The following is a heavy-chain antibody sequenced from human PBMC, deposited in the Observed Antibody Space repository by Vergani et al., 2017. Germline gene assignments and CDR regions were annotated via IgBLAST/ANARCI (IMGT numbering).Heavy chain of an antibody. CDR1: GFTFSNAW. J-gene: IGHJ4*02. CDR3: TTDTLPHHNGGYLDTPDY. Sequence: EVQLVESGGGLVQPGGSLRLSCAASGFTFSNAWMSWVRQAPGKGLEWVGRIKSKTDGGTTDYAAPVKGTFTISRDDSKNTLYLQMSSLKTEDTAVYYCTTDTLPHHNGGYLDTPDYWGQGTLVTVSS. D-gene: IGHD2-8*01. V-gene: IGHV3-15*01. CDR2: IKSKTDGGTT.